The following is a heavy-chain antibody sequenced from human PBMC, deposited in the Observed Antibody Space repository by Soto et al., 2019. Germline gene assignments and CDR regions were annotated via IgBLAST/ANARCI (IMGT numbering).Heavy chain of an antibody. J-gene: IGHJ4*02. CDR2: INPNSGGT. CDR1: GYTFTGYY. V-gene: IGHV1-2*04. D-gene: IGHD4-4*01. CDR3: AATVRPSASTDY. Sequence: ASVKVSCKASGYTFTGYYMHWVRQAPGQGLEWMGWINPNSGGTNYAQKFQGWVTMTRDTSISTAYMELSSLRSEDTAVYYCAATVRPSASTDYWGQGTLVTVSS.